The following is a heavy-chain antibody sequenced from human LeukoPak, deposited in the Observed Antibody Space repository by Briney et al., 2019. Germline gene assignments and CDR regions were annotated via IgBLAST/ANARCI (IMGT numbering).Heavy chain of an antibody. V-gene: IGHV3-73*01. CDR3: NRRTGESSGIDD. CDR2: IRTKGNSYAT. J-gene: IGHJ4*02. Sequence: GGSLRLSCAASGFALSGSAMHWVRQASGKGLEWVGRIRTKGNSYATAYAASVKGRFTISRDDSKNTAYLQMNSLKTEDTAVYYCNRRTGESSGIDDWGQGTLVTVSS. D-gene: IGHD7-27*01. CDR1: GFALSGSA.